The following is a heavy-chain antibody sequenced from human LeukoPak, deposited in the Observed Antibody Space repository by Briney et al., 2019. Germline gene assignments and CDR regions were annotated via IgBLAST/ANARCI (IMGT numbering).Heavy chain of an antibody. CDR3: AKVGYSGYDWEYYFDY. CDR2: ISSNGGST. V-gene: IGHV3-64*01. Sequence: PTGGSLRLSCAASGFTFSSYAMHWVRQAPGKGLEYVSAISSNGGSTYYANSVKGRFTISRDNSKNTLYLQMNSLRAEDTAVCYCAKVGYSGYDWEYYFDYWGQGTLVTVSS. J-gene: IGHJ4*02. CDR1: GFTFSSYA. D-gene: IGHD5-12*01.